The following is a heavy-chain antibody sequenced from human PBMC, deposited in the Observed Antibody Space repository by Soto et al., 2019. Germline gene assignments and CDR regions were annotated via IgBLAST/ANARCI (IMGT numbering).Heavy chain of an antibody. V-gene: IGHV1-18*01. CDR1: GYTFSTYV. D-gene: IGHD3-16*01. Sequence: QVQLVQSGAEVKKPGASVKVSCKASGYTFSTYVISWVRQAPGQGLEWMGWINGYNGNTNYAPKLQGRITMTTDTSTTTAYMEVRSLRSDDTAVYYCARMGDVPYYYYGMDVWGQGTTVTVSS. J-gene: IGHJ6*02. CDR2: INGYNGNT. CDR3: ARMGDVPYYYYGMDV.